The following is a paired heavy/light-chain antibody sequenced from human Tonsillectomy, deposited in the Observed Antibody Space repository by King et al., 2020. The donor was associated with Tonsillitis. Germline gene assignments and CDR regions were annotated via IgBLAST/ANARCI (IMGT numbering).Light chain of an antibody. CDR1: QGISNY. CDR2: AAS. V-gene: IGKV1-27*01. Sequence: DIQMTQSPSSLSASVGDRVTITCRASQGISNYLAWYQQKPGRVPKLLIYAASTLQSGVPSRFSGSGSGTDFTLTISSLQPEDVATYYCQKYNSAPFTFGPGTKVDIK. J-gene: IGKJ3*01. CDR3: QKYNSAPFT.
Heavy chain of an antibody. J-gene: IGHJ3*02. Sequence: QVQLVESGGGLVKPGGSLRLSCAASEFTFVDYYMNWIRQAPGKGLEWVSFISSSGSTIYYADSVKGRFTISRDNAKNSLYLQMNSLRAEDTAVYYCASPLSYDFWSGYSAFDIWGQGTMVTVSS. D-gene: IGHD3-3*01. CDR1: EFTFVDYY. CDR2: ISSSGSTI. V-gene: IGHV3-11*01. CDR3: ASPLSYDFWSGYSAFDI.